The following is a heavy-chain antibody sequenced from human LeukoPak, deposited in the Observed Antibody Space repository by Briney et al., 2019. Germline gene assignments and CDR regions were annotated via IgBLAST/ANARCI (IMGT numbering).Heavy chain of an antibody. Sequence: GASVKVSCKASGYTXTSYYMHGVRQAPGQGLEWMGIINPSGGSTSYAQKFQGRVTMTRDTSTSTVYMELSSLRSEDTAVYYCARVGVGATFFDYWGQGTLVTVSS. CDR2: INPSGGST. D-gene: IGHD1-26*01. CDR3: ARVGVGATFFDY. V-gene: IGHV1-46*01. CDR1: GYTXTSYY. J-gene: IGHJ4*02.